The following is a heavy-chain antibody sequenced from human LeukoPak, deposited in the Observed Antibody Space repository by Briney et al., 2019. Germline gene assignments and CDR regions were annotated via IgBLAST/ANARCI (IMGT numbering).Heavy chain of an antibody. CDR2: N. V-gene: IGHV3-69-1*01. CDR3: ARVSILVVPGALDY. J-gene: IGHJ4*02. CDR1: GFTVSSNY. Sequence: GGSLRLSCAASGFTVSSNYMSWVRQAPGKGLEWVSSNADSVKGRFAISRDNAKNSMSLQMNNLRAEDTAVYYCARVSILVVPGALDYWGQGIPVTVSS. D-gene: IGHD2-2*01.